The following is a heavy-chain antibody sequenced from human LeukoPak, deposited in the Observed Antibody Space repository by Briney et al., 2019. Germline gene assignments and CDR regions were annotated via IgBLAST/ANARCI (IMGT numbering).Heavy chain of an antibody. CDR1: GYRFTNYW. V-gene: IGHV5-51*01. CDR3: AKRGVGPPDAFDI. CDR2: IHPGDSHT. Sequence: GESLKISCKVSGYRFTNYWIGWVRQMPGKGLEWMGIIHPGDSHTIYSPSFQGQVTISADKSTSTAYLQWSTLKASDTAMYYCAKRGVGPPDAFDIWGLGTMVTVSS. J-gene: IGHJ3*02. D-gene: IGHD1-26*01.